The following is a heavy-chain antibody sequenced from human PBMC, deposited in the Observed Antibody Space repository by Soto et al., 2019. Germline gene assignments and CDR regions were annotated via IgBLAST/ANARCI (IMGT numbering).Heavy chain of an antibody. J-gene: IGHJ6*02. CDR2: INHSGST. CDR3: ARPQMRYTNYFYGLDV. D-gene: IGHD1-26*01. CDR1: GGSFSGYY. Sequence: PSETLSLTCAVYGGSFSGYYWSWIRQPPGKGLEWIGEINHSGSTNYNPSLKSRVTISVDTSKNQFSLKLSSVTAADTAVYYCARPQMRYTNYFYGLDVWGQGTTVTVSS. V-gene: IGHV4-34*01.